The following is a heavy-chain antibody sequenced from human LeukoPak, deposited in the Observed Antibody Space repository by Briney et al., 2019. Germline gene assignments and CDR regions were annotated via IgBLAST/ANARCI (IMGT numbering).Heavy chain of an antibody. Sequence: SETLSLTCTVSGGSISSSSYYWGWIRQPPGKGLEWIGSIYYSGSTYYNPSLKSRVTISVDTSKNQFSLKLSSVTAADTAVYYCARLAYYYDSSGYSYYFDYWGQGTLVTVSS. CDR2: IYYSGST. V-gene: IGHV4-39*01. J-gene: IGHJ4*02. CDR1: GGSISSSSYY. D-gene: IGHD3-22*01. CDR3: ARLAYYYDSSGYSYYFDY.